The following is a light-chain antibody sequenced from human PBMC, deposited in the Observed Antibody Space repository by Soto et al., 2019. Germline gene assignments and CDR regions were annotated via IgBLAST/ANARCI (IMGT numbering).Light chain of an antibody. V-gene: IGLV2-8*01. CDR1: SSDVGGYNF. J-gene: IGLJ2*01. Sequence: QSVLTQPPSASGSPGQSVTISCTGTSSDVGGYNFVSWYQHHPGKGPKLMIYEVTKRPSGVPDRFSGSKSGNTASLTVSGLQTKDEADYYCSSYAGSNILFGGGTKLTVL. CDR2: EVT. CDR3: SSYAGSNIL.